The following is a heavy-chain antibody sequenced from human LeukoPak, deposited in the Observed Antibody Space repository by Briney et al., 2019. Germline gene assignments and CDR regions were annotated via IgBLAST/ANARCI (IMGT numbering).Heavy chain of an antibody. J-gene: IGHJ6*03. D-gene: IGHD3-10*01. CDR1: GGSISSYY. CDR3: ARVSGLGSPYYYYMDV. Sequence: PSETLSLTCTVSGGSISSYYWSWIRQPPGKGLEWIGYIYYSGSTNYNPSLTSRVTISVDTPKNQFSLKLGSVTAADTAMYYCARVSGLGSPYYYYMDVWGKGTTVTVSS. CDR2: IYYSGST. V-gene: IGHV4-59*01.